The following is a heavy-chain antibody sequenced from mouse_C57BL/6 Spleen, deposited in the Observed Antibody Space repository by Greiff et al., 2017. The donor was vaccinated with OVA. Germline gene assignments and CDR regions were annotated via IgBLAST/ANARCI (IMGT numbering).Heavy chain of an antibody. CDR3: TSGDYYGSRAWFAY. D-gene: IGHD1-1*01. CDR2: IYPGNSDT. Sequence: VQLQQSGTVLARPGASVKMSCKTSGYTFTSYWMHWVKQRPGQGLEWIGAIYPGNSDTSYNQKFKGKAKLTAVTSASTAYMELSSLTNEDSAVYYCTSGDYYGSRAWFAYWGQGTLVTVSA. V-gene: IGHV1-5*01. CDR1: GYTFTSYW. J-gene: IGHJ3*01.